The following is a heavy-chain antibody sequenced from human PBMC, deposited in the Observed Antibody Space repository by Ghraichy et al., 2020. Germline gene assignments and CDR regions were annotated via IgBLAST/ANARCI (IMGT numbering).Heavy chain of an antibody. CDR3: ARQHATSGYAGRIHYIDH. V-gene: IGHV4-34*01. J-gene: IGHJ4*02. D-gene: IGHD6-13*01. CDR1: GGSFSGYD. CDR2: IYLNGST. Sequence: SETLSLTCAVYGGSFSGYDYNWICHTPRPGQDLIWEIYLNGSTTYNPSLQRRVTISVARSKTQFSLKLTSVTAADTAMYYCARQHATSGYAGRIHYIDHWGMGTQVTVTS.